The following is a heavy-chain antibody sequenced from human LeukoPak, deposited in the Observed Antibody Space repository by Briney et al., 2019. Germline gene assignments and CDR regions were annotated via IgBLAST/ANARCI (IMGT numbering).Heavy chain of an antibody. D-gene: IGHD2-2*01. V-gene: IGHV4-39*07. Sequence: PSETLSLTCTVSGGSISSSSYYWGWVRQPPGKGLEWIGSIYYSGSTYYNPSLKSRVTISVDTSKNQFSLKLSSVTAADTAVYYCAITAATFDYWGQGTLVTVSS. CDR1: GGSISSSSYY. CDR2: IYYSGST. J-gene: IGHJ4*02. CDR3: AITAATFDY.